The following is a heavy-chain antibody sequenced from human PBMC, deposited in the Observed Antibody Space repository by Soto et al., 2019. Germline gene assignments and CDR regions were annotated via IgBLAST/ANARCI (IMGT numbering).Heavy chain of an antibody. CDR1: GGSFSGYY. J-gene: IGHJ5*02. Sequence: QVQLQQWGAGLLKPSETLSLTCAVYGGSFSGYYWSWIRQPPGKGLEWIGEINHSGSTNYNPSLKSRVTKAVDTSKNQFTLKLSSVTAADTAVYYCARAWAYCGSDCRWFDPWGQGTLVTVSS. D-gene: IGHD2-21*02. CDR2: INHSGST. V-gene: IGHV4-34*01. CDR3: ARAWAYCGSDCRWFDP.